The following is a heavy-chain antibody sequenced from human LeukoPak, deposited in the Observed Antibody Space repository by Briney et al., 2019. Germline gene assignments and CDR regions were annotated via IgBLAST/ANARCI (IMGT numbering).Heavy chain of an antibody. D-gene: IGHD1-26*01. CDR2: ISYDGSNK. V-gene: IGHV3-30-3*01. CDR1: GFTFSSYA. Sequence: GGSLRLSCAASGFTFSSYAMHWVRQAPGKGLEWVAVISYDGSNKYYADSVKGRFTISRDNSKNTLYLQMNSLRAEDTAVYYCARALVEDSGSYSGYWGQGTLVTVSS. CDR3: ARALVEDSGSYSGY. J-gene: IGHJ4*02.